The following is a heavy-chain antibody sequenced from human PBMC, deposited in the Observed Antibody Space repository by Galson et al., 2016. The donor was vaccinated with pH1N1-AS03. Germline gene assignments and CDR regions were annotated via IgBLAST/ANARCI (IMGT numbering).Heavy chain of an antibody. CDR1: GYTFTGFS. CDR2: INPKSGVT. Sequence: QISCKASGYTFTGFSINWVRQAPGQGLELMGWINPKSGVTNYAQKFQAWVTMTRDTSSSTAYMELSGLKSDGTAVYYCARDPRGTCTSSTCPTAYYFGMDAWGQGTTVIVSS. D-gene: IGHD2-2*01. J-gene: IGHJ6*02. V-gene: IGHV1-2*04. CDR3: ARDPRGTCTSSTCPTAYYFGMDA.